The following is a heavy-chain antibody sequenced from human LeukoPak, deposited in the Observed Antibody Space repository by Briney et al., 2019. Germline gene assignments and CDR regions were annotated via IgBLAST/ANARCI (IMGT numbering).Heavy chain of an antibody. Sequence: SETLSLTCTVSGGSISSYSCSWIRQPPGKGLAWIGYISYSGSTNYNPSLKSRVTISLDTSKNQFSLKLSSVTAADTAVYYCARLLMSISTRPWWFDPWGQGTLVTVSS. V-gene: IGHV4-59*01. CDR1: GGSISSYS. J-gene: IGHJ5*02. CDR3: ARLLMSISTRPWWFDP. D-gene: IGHD6-6*01. CDR2: ISYSGST.